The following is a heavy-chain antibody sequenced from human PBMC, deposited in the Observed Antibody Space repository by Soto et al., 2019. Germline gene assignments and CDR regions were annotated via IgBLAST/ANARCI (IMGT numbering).Heavy chain of an antibody. CDR1: GDTFSTDS. CDR2: IIPILGTP. J-gene: IGHJ5*01. D-gene: IGHD3-22*01. Sequence: SVKVACKVSGDTFSTDSISWVRQAPGQGLEWLGGIIPILGTPSYAPRFQDRVTITADNSTSTAYMELRSLRSEDTAVYYCARARSRSDRSGYCRTVSWG. CDR3: ARARSRSDRSGYCRTVS. V-gene: IGHV1-69*08.